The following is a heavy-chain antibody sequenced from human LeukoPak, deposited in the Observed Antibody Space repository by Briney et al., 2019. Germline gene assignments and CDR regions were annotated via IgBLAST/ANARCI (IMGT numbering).Heavy chain of an antibody. CDR1: GGSISSSSYY. CDR3: ARVNDLTGYYHSAYYYYGMDV. CDR2: IYYSGST. V-gene: IGHV4-39*01. J-gene: IGHJ6*02. D-gene: IGHD3-9*01. Sequence: SETLSLTCTVSGGSISSSSYYWGWIRQPPGKGLEWIGSIYYSGSTYYNPSLKSRVTISVDTSKNQFSLKLSSLTAADTAVYYCARVNDLTGYYHSAYYYYGMDVWGQGTTVTVSS.